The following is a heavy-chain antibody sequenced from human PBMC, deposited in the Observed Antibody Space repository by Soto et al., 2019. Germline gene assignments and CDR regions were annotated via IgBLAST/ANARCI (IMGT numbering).Heavy chain of an antibody. CDR2: INSDGSST. D-gene: IGHD2-2*01. V-gene: IGHV3-74*01. CDR3: ARVFEYCSSTSCRFYDFWSGPDAFEI. J-gene: IGHJ3*02. Sequence: SLRLSCAASGFTFSSYWMHWVRQAPGKGLVWVSRINSDGSSTSYADSVRGRFTISRDNAKNTLYLQMNSLRAEDTAVYYCARVFEYCSSTSCRFYDFWSGPDAFEIWGKGTMVTVSS. CDR1: GFTFSSYW.